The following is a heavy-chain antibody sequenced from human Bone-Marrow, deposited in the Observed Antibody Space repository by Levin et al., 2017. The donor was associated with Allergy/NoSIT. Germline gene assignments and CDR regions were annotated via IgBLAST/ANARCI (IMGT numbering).Heavy chain of an antibody. V-gene: IGHV4-34*01. CDR3: ARDSTVTTYYYYYMDV. D-gene: IGHD4-17*01. J-gene: IGHJ6*03. CDR2: INHSGST. CDR1: GGSFSGYY. Sequence: GSLRLSCAVYGGSFSGYYWSWIRQPPGKGLEWIGEINHSGSTNYNPSLKSRVTISVDTSKNQFSLKLSSVTAADTAVYYCARDSTVTTYYYYYMDVWGKGTTVTVSS.